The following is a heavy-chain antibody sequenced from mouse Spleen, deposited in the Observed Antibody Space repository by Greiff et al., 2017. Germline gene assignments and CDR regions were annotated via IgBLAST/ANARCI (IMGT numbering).Heavy chain of an antibody. V-gene: IGHV1-75*01. J-gene: IGHJ2*01. CDR2: IFPGSGST. Sequence: QVQLKESGPELVKPGASVKISCKASGYTFTDYYINWVKQRPGQGLEWIRWIFPGSGSTYYNEKFKGKATLTVDKSSSTAYMLLSSLTSEDSAVYFCARSGTTATLDYWGQGTTLTVSS. CDR1: GYTFTDYY. CDR3: ARSGTTATLDY. D-gene: IGHD1-2*01.